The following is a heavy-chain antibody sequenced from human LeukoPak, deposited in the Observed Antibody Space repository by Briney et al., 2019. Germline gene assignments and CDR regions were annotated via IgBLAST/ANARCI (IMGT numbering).Heavy chain of an antibody. Sequence: SETLSLTCTVSGGSISSSSYYWGWIRQPPGKGLEWIGSIYYSGSTYYNPSLKSRVTISVDTSKNQFSLKLSSVTAADTAVYYCLFTSILWWSDSDDAFDIWGQGTMVTVSS. CDR3: LFTSILWWSDSDDAFDI. V-gene: IGHV4-39*07. CDR2: IYYSGST. CDR1: GGSISSSSYY. J-gene: IGHJ3*02. D-gene: IGHD2-21*01.